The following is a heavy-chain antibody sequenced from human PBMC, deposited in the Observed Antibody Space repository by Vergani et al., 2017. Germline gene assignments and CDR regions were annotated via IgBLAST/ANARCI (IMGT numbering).Heavy chain of an antibody. CDR3: ARVPYYDFWSGYY. CDR2: ISGSGGST. J-gene: IGHJ4*02. CDR1: GFTFSSYA. D-gene: IGHD3-3*01. Sequence: EVQLLESGGGLVQPGGSLRLSCAASGFTFSSYAMSWVRQAPGKGLEWVSAISGSGGSTYYADSVKGRFTISRDNSKNTLYLQMNSLRAEDTAVYYCARVPYYDFWSGYYWGQGTLVTVSS. V-gene: IGHV3-23*01.